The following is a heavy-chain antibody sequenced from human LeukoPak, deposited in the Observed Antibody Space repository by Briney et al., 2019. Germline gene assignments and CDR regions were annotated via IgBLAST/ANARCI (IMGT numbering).Heavy chain of an antibody. J-gene: IGHJ4*02. D-gene: IGHD6-13*01. Sequence: GGSLRLSCAASGFTFTSYAMSWVRQAPGKGLEWVSAISGSARSTFYADSVKGRFTISRDNSKDMVYLHMNSLRAEDTAIYYCAKEAAGTLRSDGADYWGQGTLVTVSS. CDR3: AKEAAGTLRSDGADY. CDR1: GFTFTSYA. V-gene: IGHV3-23*01. CDR2: ISGSARST.